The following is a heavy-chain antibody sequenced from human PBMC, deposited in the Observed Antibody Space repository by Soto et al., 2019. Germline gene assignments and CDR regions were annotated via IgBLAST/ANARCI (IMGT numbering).Heavy chain of an antibody. CDR3: ARGTTTAAGPCIAA. D-gene: IGHD6-13*01. Sequence: GASVKVSCKASGYTFTAYFIHWVRQAPGQGLEWVGWINPNSRDTNSAQNFQGRVTMTSDTSTRTAYMELNRLRSDGTAVYFCARGTTTAAGPCIAAWGHGTLVTVSS. CDR1: GYTFTAYF. CDR2: INPNSRDT. J-gene: IGHJ5*01. V-gene: IGHV1-2*02.